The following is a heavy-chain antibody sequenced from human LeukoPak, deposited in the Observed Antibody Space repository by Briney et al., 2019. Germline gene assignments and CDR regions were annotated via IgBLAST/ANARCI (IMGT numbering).Heavy chain of an antibody. V-gene: IGHV3-48*01. J-gene: IGHJ4*02. CDR2: IRSSSSTI. D-gene: IGHD3-16*02. CDR3: ASTYHYVWGSYRTDY. Sequence: GGSLRLSCSASRFTFSSDSMDSVRQAPGKGLELVSYIRSSSSTIYYAESVKGRLTISRDNAKNSLYLQMNSLRAEDTAVYYCASTYHYVWGSYRTDYWGQGTLVTVSS. CDR1: RFTFSSDS.